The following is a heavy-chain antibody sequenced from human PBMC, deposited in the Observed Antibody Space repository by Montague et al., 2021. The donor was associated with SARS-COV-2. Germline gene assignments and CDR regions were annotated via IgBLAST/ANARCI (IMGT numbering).Heavy chain of an antibody. CDR3: ARDGFYYDRSGPSNFDY. CDR2: IYYSGST. CDR1: GGSISSGSY. D-gene: IGHD3-22*01. J-gene: IGHJ4*02. V-gene: IGHV4-38-2*02. Sequence: SETLSLTCTVSGGSISSGSYWGWIRQPPGKALEWIGSIYYSGSTYYNPSLKSRVTMSVDTSENQFSLKLSSVTAADTAVYYCARDGFYYDRSGPSNFDYWGQGTLVTVSS.